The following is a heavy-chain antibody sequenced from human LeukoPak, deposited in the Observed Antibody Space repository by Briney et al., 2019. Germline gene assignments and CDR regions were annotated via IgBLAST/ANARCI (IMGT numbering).Heavy chain of an antibody. D-gene: IGHD2-15*01. CDR3: AMSLSGGRSFSY. J-gene: IGHJ4*02. CDR1: GVSVSNYY. Sequence: SETLSLTCTVSGVSVSNYYWTWIRQSPGKGLEWIGDISYSGSTNYNPSLRSRVSISVDKSNNHVSLRLTSVSATDAGMFYCAMSLSGGRSFSYWGQGTVVTVSS. CDR2: ISYSGST. V-gene: IGHV4-59*02.